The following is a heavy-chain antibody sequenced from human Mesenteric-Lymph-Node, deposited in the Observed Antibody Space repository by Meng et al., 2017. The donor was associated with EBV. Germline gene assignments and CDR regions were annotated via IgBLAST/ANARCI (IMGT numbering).Heavy chain of an antibody. D-gene: IGHD5-12*01. CDR3: ARTGMGWLYYFNY. Sequence: QLQESGPGVVQPSATLSLTCTVSGGSISNSNSYWGWIRQPPGKGLEWIGNMYKDGNNHYNPSLKSRVTISADTSKNQFSLKMRSVTAADTAVYYCARTGMGWLYYFNYWGQGTLVTVSS. CDR1: GGSISNSNSY. J-gene: IGHJ4*02. CDR2: MYKDGNN. V-gene: IGHV4-39*07.